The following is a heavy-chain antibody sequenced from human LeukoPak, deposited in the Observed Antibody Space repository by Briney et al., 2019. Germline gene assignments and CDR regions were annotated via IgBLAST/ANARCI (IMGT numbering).Heavy chain of an antibody. V-gene: IGHV3-20*04. CDR2: INWNGGST. D-gene: IGHD6-19*01. CDR3: ASSIAVVAFDI. CDR1: GFTFSNAW. J-gene: IGHJ3*02. Sequence: GGSLRLSCAASGFTFSNAWMSWVRQAPGKGLEWVSGINWNGGSTGYADSVKGRFTIPRDNAKNSLYLQMNSLRAEDTALYYCASSIAVVAFDIWGQGTMVTVSS.